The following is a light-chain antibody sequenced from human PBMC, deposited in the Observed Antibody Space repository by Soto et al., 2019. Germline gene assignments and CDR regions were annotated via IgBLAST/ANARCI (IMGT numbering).Light chain of an antibody. V-gene: IGKV1-33*01. CDR3: QQYDNLPLT. CDR1: QDISNY. Sequence: DVQITQSPTSLSALFVHTANITFHSIQDISNYLNWYQQKPGNAPKLLIYDASNLETGVPSRFSGGGSATDFTFTISSLRTEDIAPYSCQQYDNLPLTFGGGTMVDSK. J-gene: IGKJ4*01. CDR2: DAS.